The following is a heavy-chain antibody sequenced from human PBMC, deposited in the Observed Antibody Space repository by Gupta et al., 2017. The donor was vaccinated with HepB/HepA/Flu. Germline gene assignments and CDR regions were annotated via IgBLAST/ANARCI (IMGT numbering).Heavy chain of an antibody. CDR3: ARRPWHMTPVTINGFNV. Sequence: QAQLVQSGAEVTTPGSSVKVSCRASGGTFTTHSINWVRQAPGRGLEWMGGIIPVFGRTFYAQSFQDRVIITADESTSTIYMELSSLRSEDTAVYYCARRPWHMTPVTINGFNVWGQGTIINVSS. D-gene: IGHD4-17*01. CDR1: GGTFTTHS. J-gene: IGHJ3*01. V-gene: IGHV1-69*01. CDR2: IIPVFGRT.